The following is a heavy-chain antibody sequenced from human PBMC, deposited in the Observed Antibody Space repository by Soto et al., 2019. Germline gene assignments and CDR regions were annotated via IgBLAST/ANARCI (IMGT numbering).Heavy chain of an antibody. V-gene: IGHV4-4*02. Sequence: PSETLSLTCAVSGGSISSSNWWSWVRQPPGKGLEWIGEIYHSGSTNYNPSLKSRVTISVDKSKNQFSLKLSTVSAADTAVYYCAIDPDCSGGSCYPHLEGFDPWGQGTLVTVSS. D-gene: IGHD2-15*01. CDR3: AIDPDCSGGSCYPHLEGFDP. CDR2: IYHSGST. CDR1: GGSISSSNW. J-gene: IGHJ5*02.